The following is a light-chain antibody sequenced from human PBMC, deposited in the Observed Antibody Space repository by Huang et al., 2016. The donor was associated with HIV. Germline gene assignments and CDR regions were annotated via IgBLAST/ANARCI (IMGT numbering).Light chain of an antibody. CDR1: QSISSS. Sequence: EVEMTQSPAILSVSPGERVTLSCRASQSISSSLAWFQHKPGQAPRLVIYGASTRATGIPARFSGSGSGTEFTLTINSLQSEDFAVYYCHQYSDRNTFGQGTKLEIK. J-gene: IGKJ2*01. CDR3: HQYSDRNT. V-gene: IGKV3-15*01. CDR2: GAS.